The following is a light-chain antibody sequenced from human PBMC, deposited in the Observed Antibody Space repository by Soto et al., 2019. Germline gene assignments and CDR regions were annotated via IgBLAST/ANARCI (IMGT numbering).Light chain of an antibody. J-gene: IGLJ1*01. Sequence: QSALTHPASVSGSRGQSIIISCVGRDTDVGQDKSVSWYQQGPGQAPKLLIFEVTNRPSGVSKRFSGSRSGNTASLTISGLQPDDEGDYFCVSYTDTDTLVFGTGTKVTVL. CDR1: DTDVGQDKS. CDR2: EVT. V-gene: IGLV2-14*01. CDR3: VSYTDTDTLV.